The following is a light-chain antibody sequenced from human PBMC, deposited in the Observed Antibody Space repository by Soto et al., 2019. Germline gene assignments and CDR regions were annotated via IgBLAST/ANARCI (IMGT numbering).Light chain of an antibody. Sequence: EIVLTQSPATLSLSPGERATLSCRASQSVSIYLAWYQQKPGQAPRLLIYDASNRATGIPARFSGSGSGTDFTLTISSLEPEDFAVYYCQQRSNWPRTFGQGTKV. V-gene: IGKV3-11*01. J-gene: IGKJ1*01. CDR1: QSVSIY. CDR2: DAS. CDR3: QQRSNWPRT.